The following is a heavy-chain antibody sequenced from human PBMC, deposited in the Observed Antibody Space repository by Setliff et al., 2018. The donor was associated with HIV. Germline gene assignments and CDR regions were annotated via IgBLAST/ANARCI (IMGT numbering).Heavy chain of an antibody. CDR2: IHYDGRDQ. Sequence: HPGGSLRLSCATSGFTFSNYGMHRVRQAPGKGLEWVTFIHYDGRDQYYADSVKGRFTISRDNSKNTLYLQMKSLRSEDTALYYCGTVRIAVPDDFDFWGQGTLVTVSS. CDR1: GFTFSNYG. V-gene: IGHV3-30*02. CDR3: GTVRIAVPDDFDF. J-gene: IGHJ4*02. D-gene: IGHD6-19*01.